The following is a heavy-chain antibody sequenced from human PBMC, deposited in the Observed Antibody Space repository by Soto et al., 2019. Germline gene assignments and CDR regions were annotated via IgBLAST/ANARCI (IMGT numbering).Heavy chain of an antibody. V-gene: IGHV5-51*01. Sequence: GESLRISCKGSGYSFTSYWIGWVRQIPGKGLECMGIIYPGDSDTRYSPSFQGQVTISADKSISTAYLQWSSLKASDTAMYYYAGGGVRGVITRTRDYYGMDVWGQGTTVTVSS. J-gene: IGHJ6*02. CDR2: IYPGDSDT. D-gene: IGHD3-10*01. CDR3: AGGGVRGVITRTRDYYGMDV. CDR1: GYSFTSYW.